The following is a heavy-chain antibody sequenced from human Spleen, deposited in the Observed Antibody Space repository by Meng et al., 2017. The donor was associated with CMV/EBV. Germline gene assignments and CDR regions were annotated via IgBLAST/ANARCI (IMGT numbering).Heavy chain of an antibody. J-gene: IGHJ4*02. V-gene: IGHV4-38-2*02. CDR3: ARVRRAFDY. CDR1: GSSVSSAFF. CDR2: IYHTGST. Sequence: SETLSLTCTVSGSSVSSAFFWGWIRQPPGKGLEWIANIYHTGSTYYNPSLKSRATISVDTSKNLFSLYLTSVTAADTAIYYCARVRRAFDYWGQGTLVTVSS.